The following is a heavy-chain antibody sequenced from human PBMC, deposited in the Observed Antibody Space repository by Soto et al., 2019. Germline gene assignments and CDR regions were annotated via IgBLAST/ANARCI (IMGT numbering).Heavy chain of an antibody. D-gene: IGHD3-22*01. Sequence: GASVKVSCKASGYTFTSYGISWVRQAPGQGLEWMGWISAYNGNTNYAQKLQGRVTMTTDTSTSTAYMELRSLRSDDTAVYYCARDRGYYYDSSGYSSALDIWGQGTMVTVSS. J-gene: IGHJ3*02. CDR3: ARDRGYYYDSSGYSSALDI. V-gene: IGHV1-18*04. CDR2: ISAYNGNT. CDR1: GYTFTSYG.